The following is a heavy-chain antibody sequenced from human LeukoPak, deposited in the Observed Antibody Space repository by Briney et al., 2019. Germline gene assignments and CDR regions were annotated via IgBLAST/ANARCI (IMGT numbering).Heavy chain of an antibody. Sequence: GGSLRLSCAASGFPFSNYWMHWVRQAPGKGPEWVARVYKDGSITNYADSVKGRFTISRDNAKNTVYLQMNSLRVEDTAVYYCARGVYYYYMDVWGKGTTVTVSS. CDR1: GFPFSNYW. J-gene: IGHJ6*03. V-gene: IGHV3-74*01. CDR2: VYKDGSIT. CDR3: ARGVYYYYMDV.